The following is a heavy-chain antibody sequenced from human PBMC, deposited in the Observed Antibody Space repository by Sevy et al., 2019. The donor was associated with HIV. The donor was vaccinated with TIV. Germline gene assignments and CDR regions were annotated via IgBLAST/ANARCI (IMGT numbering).Heavy chain of an antibody. CDR2: IYHSGST. J-gene: IGHJ3*02. CDR1: GYSISSGYY. CDR3: ASSLYSGYDLVSAFDI. D-gene: IGHD5-12*01. V-gene: IGHV4-38-2*01. Sequence: SETLSLTCAVSGYSISSGYYWGWIRQPPGKGLEWSGSIYHSGSTYYNPSLKSRVTISGDTSKNQFSLKLSSVTAADTAVYYCASSLYSGYDLVSAFDIWGQGTMVTVSS.